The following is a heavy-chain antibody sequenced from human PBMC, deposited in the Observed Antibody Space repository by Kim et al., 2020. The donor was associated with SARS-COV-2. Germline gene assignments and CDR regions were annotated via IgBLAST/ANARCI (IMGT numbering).Heavy chain of an antibody. J-gene: IGHJ4*02. D-gene: IGHD1-26*01. V-gene: IGHV3-23*01. CDR2: ISNGGDIT. Sequence: GGSLILSCAASGFTFSTYAMNWVRQAPMKGLEWVSDISNGGDITHYADSVKGRFTISRDNSKNTLYLQMNSLTAEDTAVYYCAKGWRVGATYFDSWGQGT. CDR3: AKGWRVGATYFDS. CDR1: GFTFSTYA.